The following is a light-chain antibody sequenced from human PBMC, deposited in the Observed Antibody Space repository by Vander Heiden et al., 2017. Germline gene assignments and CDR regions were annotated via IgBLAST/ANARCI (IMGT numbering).Light chain of an antibody. J-gene: IGKJ1*01. V-gene: IGKV1-5*03. CDR1: QSISSW. CDR2: KAS. CDR3: QQDNSYSWT. Sequence: DIHMTQSPSTLSATVGDRVTITCRASQSISSWLAWDQQKTGKAPKLLIYKASSLESGVPSRFSGSGSGTEFTLTISSLQPDDFATYYCQQDNSYSWTFGQGTKVEIK.